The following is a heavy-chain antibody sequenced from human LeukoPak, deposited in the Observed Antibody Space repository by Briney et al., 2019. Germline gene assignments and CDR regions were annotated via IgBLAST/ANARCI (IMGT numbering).Heavy chain of an antibody. Sequence: KPSETLSLTCSVSGGSMNRYYWSWIRESPGKGLEWIGYIYYSGITNYNPSLKSRVTISVDTSKNQFSLKLSSVTAADTAVYYCARHVWLQPFDYWGQGTLVTVAS. J-gene: IGHJ4*02. V-gene: IGHV4-59*08. CDR1: GGSMNRYY. D-gene: IGHD3-9*01. CDR3: ARHVWLQPFDY. CDR2: IYYSGIT.